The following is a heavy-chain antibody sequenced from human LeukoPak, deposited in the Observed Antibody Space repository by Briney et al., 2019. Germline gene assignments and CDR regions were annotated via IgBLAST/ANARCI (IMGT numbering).Heavy chain of an antibody. CDR3: ARDSSSCSSTSCYYLDLDY. CDR1: GFTFSSYA. J-gene: IGHJ4*02. CDR2: ISYDGSNK. Sequence: PGRSLRLSCAASGFTFSSYAMHWVRQAPGKGLEWVAVISYDGSNKYYADSVKGRFTISRDNSKNTLHLQMNSLRADETAVYYCARDSSSCSSTSCYYLDLDYWGQGTLVAVSS. V-gene: IGHV3-30-3*01. D-gene: IGHD2-2*01.